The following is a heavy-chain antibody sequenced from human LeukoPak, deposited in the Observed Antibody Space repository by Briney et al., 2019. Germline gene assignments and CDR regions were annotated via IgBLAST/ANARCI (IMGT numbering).Heavy chain of an antibody. CDR1: GGSIGSYY. D-gene: IGHD2-15*01. CDR2: IYYSGST. CDR3: AAGTPALEF. Sequence: SETLSLTCTVSGGSIGSYYWSWIRQPPGKGLEWIGYIYYSGSTNYNPSLKSRVTISIDTSKNQFSLKLTSVTAADTAVYYCAAGTPALEFWGQGTLVTVSS. J-gene: IGHJ4*02. V-gene: IGHV4-59*08.